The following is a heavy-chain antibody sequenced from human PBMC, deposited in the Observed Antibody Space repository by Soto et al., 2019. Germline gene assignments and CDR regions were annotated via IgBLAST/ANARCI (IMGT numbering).Heavy chain of an antibody. Sequence: QLQLQESGPGLVKPSETLSLTCNVSGGSISSSRSYWAWFRQPPGKELEWIANIFYAGNTYYNSSLKSRVTVSVDTSKNQFSLKLDSVTAADTAVYYCARQAAAPGIDLWFDPWGQGTLVTVSS. CDR1: GGSISSSRSY. D-gene: IGHD6-13*01. CDR2: IFYAGNT. V-gene: IGHV4-39*01. CDR3: ARQAAAPGIDLWFDP. J-gene: IGHJ5*02.